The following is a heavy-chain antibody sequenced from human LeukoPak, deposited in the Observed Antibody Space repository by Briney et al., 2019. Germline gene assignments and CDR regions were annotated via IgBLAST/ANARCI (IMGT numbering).Heavy chain of an antibody. V-gene: IGHV4-59*01. Sequence: SETLSLTCAVYGGSFSGYYWSWIRQPPGKGLEWIGYIYYSGSTNYNPSLKSRVTISVDTSKNQFSLKLSSVTAADTAVYYCARSRITMVRGVKYYYMDVWGKGTTVTISS. CDR2: IYYSGST. J-gene: IGHJ6*03. CDR3: ARSRITMVRGVKYYYMDV. D-gene: IGHD3-10*01. CDR1: GGSFSGYY.